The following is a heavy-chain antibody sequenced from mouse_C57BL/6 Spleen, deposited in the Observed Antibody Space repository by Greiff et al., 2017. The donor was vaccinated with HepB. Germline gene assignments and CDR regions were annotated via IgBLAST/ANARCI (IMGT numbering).Heavy chain of an antibody. CDR3: TRRDTTVVGAMDY. V-gene: IGHV1-15*01. J-gene: IGHJ4*01. CDR2: IDPETGGT. D-gene: IGHD1-1*01. CDR1: GYTFTDYE. Sequence: QVQLQQSGAELVRPGASVTLSCKASGYTFTDYEMHWVKQTPVHGLEWIGAIDPETGGTAYNQKFKGKAILTADKSSSTAYMELRSLTSEDSAVYYCTRRDTTVVGAMDYWGQGTSVTGSS.